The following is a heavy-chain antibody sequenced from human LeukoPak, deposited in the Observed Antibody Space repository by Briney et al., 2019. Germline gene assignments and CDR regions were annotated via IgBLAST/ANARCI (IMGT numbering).Heavy chain of an antibody. D-gene: IGHD1-26*01. J-gene: IGHJ6*03. CDR2: VYTSGST. CDR1: GGSFSGYY. CDR3: ARTGGSFYFYYYMDV. Sequence: SETLSLTCAVYGGSFSGYYWSWIRQPAGKGLEWIGRVYTSGSTNYNPSLKSRVTMSVDTSKNQFSLKLSSVTAADTAVYYCARTGGSFYFYYYMDVWGKGTTVTVSS. V-gene: IGHV4-59*10.